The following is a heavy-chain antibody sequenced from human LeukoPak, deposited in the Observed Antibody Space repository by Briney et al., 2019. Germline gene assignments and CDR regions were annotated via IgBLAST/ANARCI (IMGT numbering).Heavy chain of an antibody. D-gene: IGHD6-19*01. V-gene: IGHV3-53*05. CDR1: GFIVTGNY. J-gene: IGHJ6*03. CDR2: IDRGGST. CDR3: AKGSKAVLFTRDHYMDV. Sequence: GGSLRLSCAASGFIVTGNYMNWVRQAPGKGLEWVSVIDRGGSTYYADSVRGRFTISRDNSKNTLYLQMNSLRAEDTAVYYCAKGSKAVLFTRDHYMDVWGKGTTVTFSS.